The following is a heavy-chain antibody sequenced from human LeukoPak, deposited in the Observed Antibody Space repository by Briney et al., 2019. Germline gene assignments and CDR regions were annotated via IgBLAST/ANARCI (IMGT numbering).Heavy chain of an antibody. J-gene: IGHJ4*02. CDR2: IYPGDSDT. CDR1: GYSFTSYW. Sequence: GESLKISCKGSGYSFTSYWIGWVRQMPGKGLEWMGIIYPGDSDTRYSPSFQGQVTISADKSISTAYLQWSSLKASDTAMYYCATTKGRGLLWFGELYYWGQGTLVTVSS. CDR3: ATTKGRGLLWFGELYY. D-gene: IGHD3-10*01. V-gene: IGHV5-51*01.